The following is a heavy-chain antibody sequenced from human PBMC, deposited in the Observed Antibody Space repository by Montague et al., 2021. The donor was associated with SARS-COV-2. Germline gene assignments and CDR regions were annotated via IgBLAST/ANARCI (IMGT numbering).Heavy chain of an antibody. CDR2: VIHSDKT. CDR3: ANGSHIYATRGLRTGWFDP. J-gene: IGHJ5*02. V-gene: IGHV4-34*12. Sequence: SETLSLTCAVYGASFSGYHCSWVRKSPPPGKERIGVVIHSDKTSNNPYPQRRLTMTVDTYKTQFSLRLSSVTAAATAASFCANGSHIYATRGLRTGWFDPWGQGTLVTVSS. CDR1: GASFSGYH. D-gene: IGHD2/OR15-2a*01.